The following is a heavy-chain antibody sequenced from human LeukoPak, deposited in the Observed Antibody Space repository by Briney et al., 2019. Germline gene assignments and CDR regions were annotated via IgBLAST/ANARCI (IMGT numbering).Heavy chain of an antibody. D-gene: IGHD6-19*01. CDR1: GFNFSSFG. CDR2: IWYAGHNK. CDR3: ARNGQQWPVYSCDD. J-gene: IGHJ4*02. Sequence: PGKSLRLSCAASGFNFSSFGMHWVRQAPGKGLEWVAVIWYAGHNKYYAVSMKGRFTISRDNSKNTLYLHMNSLRAEDTAVYYCARNGQQWPVYSCDDWGQGTLVTVSS. V-gene: IGHV3-33*01.